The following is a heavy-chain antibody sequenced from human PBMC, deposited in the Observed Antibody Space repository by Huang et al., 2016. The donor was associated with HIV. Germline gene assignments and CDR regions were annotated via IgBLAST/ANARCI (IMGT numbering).Heavy chain of an antibody. CDR1: GASISHYY. D-gene: IGHD5-18*01. CDR3: ARVEGSSYGFWD. CDR2: ISTTIST. J-gene: IGHJ4*02. Sequence: QVQMQESGPGLVKPSETLSLTCTVSGASISHYYWSWIRQPAGKGLEWIGRISTTISTNCTPALKRRVSMSVDTARNQFSLRMTSVTDADTAVYYCARVEGSSYGFWDWGQGTLVTVSS. V-gene: IGHV4-4*07.